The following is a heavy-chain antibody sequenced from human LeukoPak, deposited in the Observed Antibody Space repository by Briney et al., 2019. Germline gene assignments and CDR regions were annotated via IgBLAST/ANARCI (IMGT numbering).Heavy chain of an antibody. CDR2: ISAYNGNT. CDR3: ARYRYSSSWDYFDY. CDR1: GYTFTSYG. Sequence: GASVKVSCKASGYTFTSYGISGVRQAPGQGLEWMGWISAYNGNTNYAQNLQGRVTMTTDTSTSTAYMELRSLRSDDTAVYYCARYRYSSSWDYFDYWGQGTLVTVSS. V-gene: IGHV1-18*01. J-gene: IGHJ4*02. D-gene: IGHD6-13*01.